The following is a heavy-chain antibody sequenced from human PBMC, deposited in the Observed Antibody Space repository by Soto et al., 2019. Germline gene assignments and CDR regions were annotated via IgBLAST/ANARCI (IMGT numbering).Heavy chain of an antibody. CDR3: ATRSGSSGSDHWGYFDY. CDR1: GFTFSSYV. V-gene: IGHV3-23*01. Sequence: EVQLLESGGGLVQPGGSLRLSCAASGFTFSSYVMSWVRQAPGKGLEWVSSISGRGGDTYYADSVKGRFTVSRDNSKNTLYVQMNSLRAEDTAAYYCATRSGSSGSDHWGYFDYWGQGTLVTGSS. CDR2: ISGRGGDT. J-gene: IGHJ4*02. D-gene: IGHD1-26*01.